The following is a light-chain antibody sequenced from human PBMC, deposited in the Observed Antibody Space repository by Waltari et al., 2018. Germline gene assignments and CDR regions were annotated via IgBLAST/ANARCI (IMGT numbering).Light chain of an antibody. CDR2: AAT. CDR3: QQSYSTPRT. J-gene: IGKJ2*01. V-gene: IGKV1-39*01. CDR1: QTISRY. Sequence: DVQMTQSPSSLSASVGDTVTITCRASQTISRYLNWYQQQPGKAPKLLIYAATTLQSGVPSSFTGSGSGTDFTLTISSVQPEDFATYYCQQSYSTPRTFGQGTKLDIK.